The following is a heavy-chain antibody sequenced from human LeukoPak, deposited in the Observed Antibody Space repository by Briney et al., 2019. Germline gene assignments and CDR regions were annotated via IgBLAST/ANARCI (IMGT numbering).Heavy chain of an antibody. CDR2: ISYDGSNK. V-gene: IGHV3-30*18. Sequence: GGSLRLSCAASGFTFSSYGMHWVRQAPGKGLEWVAVISYDGSNKYYADSVKGRFTISRDNSKNTLYLQMNSLRAEDTAVYYCAKDIMDTGDYDISTGPFDYWGQGTLVTVSS. D-gene: IGHD3-9*01. CDR3: AKDIMDTGDYDISTGPFDY. J-gene: IGHJ4*02. CDR1: GFTFSSYG.